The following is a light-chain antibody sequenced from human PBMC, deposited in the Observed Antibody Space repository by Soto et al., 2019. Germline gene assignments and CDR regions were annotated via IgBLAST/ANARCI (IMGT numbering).Light chain of an antibody. J-gene: IGKJ1*01. CDR2: GAS. V-gene: IGKV3-15*01. CDR3: KQYYKWPRT. Sequence: EIVMTQSPAILSLSPGERATLSCRASQSVDSSLAWYQQKPGQAPRLLIHGASTRAPDIPARFIGSGSGTEFTLTIRSLQSEDFAVYSCKQYYKWPRTFGQGTEVDVK. CDR1: QSVDSS.